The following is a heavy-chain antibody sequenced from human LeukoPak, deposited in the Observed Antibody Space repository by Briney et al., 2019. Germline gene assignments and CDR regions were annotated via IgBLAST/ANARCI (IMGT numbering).Heavy chain of an antibody. CDR2: ISWNSGSI. CDR1: GFIVSTNY. CDR3: ARVLRGAVKSVCLMDI. D-gene: IGHD3-16*01. J-gene: IGHJ6*04. V-gene: IGHV3-69-1*02. Sequence: PGGSLRLSCAASGFIVSTNYMSWVRQAPGKGLEWVSGISWNSGSIGYGDSLKGRFTISRDNAKNVVYLQMNNLRVEDTAVYYCARVLRGAVKSVCLMDIWGKGTTVAVSS.